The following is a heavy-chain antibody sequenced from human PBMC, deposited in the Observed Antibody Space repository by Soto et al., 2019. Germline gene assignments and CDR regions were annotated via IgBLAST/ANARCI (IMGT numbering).Heavy chain of an antibody. Sequence: NPSETLSLTCTVSGGSMNSYHWSWIRQPAGKGLEWIGHIHSSGSTNYNPSLKSRVTMSVDTSKNQFSLRLMSVTAADTAVYYCARGEVRGLIATGLDYWGQGALVTVSS. CDR2: IHSSGST. D-gene: IGHD3-10*01. J-gene: IGHJ4*02. V-gene: IGHV4-4*07. CDR3: ARGEVRGLIATGLDY. CDR1: GGSMNSYH.